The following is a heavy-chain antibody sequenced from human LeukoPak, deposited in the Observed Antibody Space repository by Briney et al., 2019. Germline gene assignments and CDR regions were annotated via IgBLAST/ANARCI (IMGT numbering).Heavy chain of an antibody. J-gene: IGHJ4*02. D-gene: IGHD6-13*01. CDR2: ISYDGSNK. V-gene: IGHV3-30*03. CDR3: ARAGTFWCLDY. CDR1: GFTFSSYG. Sequence: PGRSLRLSCAASGFTFSSYGMHWVRQAPGKGLEWVAVISYDGSNKYYADSVKGRFTISRDNSKNTLYLQMNSLRAEDTAVYYCARAGTFWCLDYWGQGTLVTVSS.